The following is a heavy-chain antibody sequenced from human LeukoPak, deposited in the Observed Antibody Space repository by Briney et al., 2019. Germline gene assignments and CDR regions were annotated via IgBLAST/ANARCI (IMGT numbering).Heavy chain of an antibody. CDR2: IYYTGST. Sequence: SETLSLTCTVPGGSISTYYWTWIRQSPDKGLEWIGYIYYTGSTSYNPSLKSRVTISVDTSKNQFSLNLSSVTAADTAVYYCARFQGYSYGLDLDYWGQGTLVTVSS. V-gene: IGHV4-59*08. CDR1: GGSISTYY. CDR3: ARFQGYSYGLDLDY. J-gene: IGHJ4*02. D-gene: IGHD5-18*01.